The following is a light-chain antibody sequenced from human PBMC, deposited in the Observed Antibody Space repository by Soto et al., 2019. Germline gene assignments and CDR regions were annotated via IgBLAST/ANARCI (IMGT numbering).Light chain of an antibody. Sequence: QSVVTQPPSTSGTPGRRVTISCSGSSSNIGSHTVNWYQQLPGTAPNLLIYSDSQRPSGVPDRFSGSKSGTLASLAISGLQSEDEADYYCATWDDNLHGYVFGTGTKVTVL. J-gene: IGLJ1*01. CDR1: SSNIGSHT. V-gene: IGLV1-44*01. CDR3: ATWDDNLHGYV. CDR2: SDS.